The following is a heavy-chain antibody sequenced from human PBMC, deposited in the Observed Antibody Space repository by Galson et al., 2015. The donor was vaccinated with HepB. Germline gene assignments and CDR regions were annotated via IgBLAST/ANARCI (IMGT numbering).Heavy chain of an antibody. V-gene: IGHV6-1*01. CDR2: TYYRSKWYN. Sequence: CAISGDSVSSNSAAWNWIRQSPSRGLEWLGRTYYRSKWYNDYAVSVKSRITINPDTSKNQFSLQLNSVTPEDTAVYYCARDAWAVAGPDPVGAFDIWGQGTMVTVSS. J-gene: IGHJ3*02. D-gene: IGHD6-19*01. CDR3: ARDAWAVAGPDPVGAFDI. CDR1: GDSVSSNSAA.